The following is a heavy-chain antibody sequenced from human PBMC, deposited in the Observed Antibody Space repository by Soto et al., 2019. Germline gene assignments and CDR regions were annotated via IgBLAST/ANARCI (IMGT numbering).Heavy chain of an antibody. Sequence: ASVKVSCKASGYTFTGYYMHWVRQAPGQGLEWMGWINPNSGGTNHAQKFQGRVTMTRDTSISTAYMELSRLRSDDTAVYYCARSSSSTSFDYWGQGTLVTVSS. D-gene: IGHD6-6*01. CDR3: ARSSSSTSFDY. J-gene: IGHJ4*02. V-gene: IGHV1-2*02. CDR1: GYTFTGYY. CDR2: INPNSGGT.